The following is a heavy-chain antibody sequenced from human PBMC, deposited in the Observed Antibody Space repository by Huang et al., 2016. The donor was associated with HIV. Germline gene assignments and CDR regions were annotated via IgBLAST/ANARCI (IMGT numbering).Heavy chain of an antibody. CDR2: IRGSDNTT. CDR1: GFSFSSYT. D-gene: IGHD6-19*01. CDR3: AKDRVAGTGHCFDP. Sequence: EVKLLESGGGLVQPGGSLRLSCAASGFSFSSYTMTCGRQAPGKCVAWVSSIRGSDNTTFYADSVKGRFTVSRDNSKNTLYLQMKSLRVDDTAVYYCAKDRVAGTGHCFDPWGQGTLVTVSS. J-gene: IGHJ5*02. V-gene: IGHV3-23*01.